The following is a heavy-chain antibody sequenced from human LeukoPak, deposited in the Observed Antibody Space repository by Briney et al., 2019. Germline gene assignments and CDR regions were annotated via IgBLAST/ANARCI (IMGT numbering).Heavy chain of an antibody. J-gene: IGHJ4*02. Sequence: PGGSLRLSCAASGFTFSDYYMSWIRQAPGKGLEWVSYISGSGGSTYYADSVKGRFTISRDNSKNTLYLQMNSLRAEDTAVYYCAKGAIGYCSGGSCYGIDYWGQGTLVTVSS. CDR2: ISGSGGST. D-gene: IGHD2-15*01. CDR3: AKGAIGYCSGGSCYGIDY. V-gene: IGHV3-23*01. CDR1: GFTFSDYY.